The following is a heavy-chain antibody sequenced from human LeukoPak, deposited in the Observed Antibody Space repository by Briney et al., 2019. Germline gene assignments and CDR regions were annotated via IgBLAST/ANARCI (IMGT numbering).Heavy chain of an antibody. CDR3: ARTYYDFWSGYFSYYFDY. CDR1: GYSFTSYW. Sequence: GESLKISCKGSGYSFTSYWIGWVRQMPGKGLEWMGIIHPGDSDTRYSPSFQGQVTISADKSISTAYLQWRSLKASDTAMYYCARTYYDFWSGYFSYYFDYWGQGTLVTVSS. CDR2: IHPGDSDT. V-gene: IGHV5-51*01. J-gene: IGHJ4*02. D-gene: IGHD3-3*01.